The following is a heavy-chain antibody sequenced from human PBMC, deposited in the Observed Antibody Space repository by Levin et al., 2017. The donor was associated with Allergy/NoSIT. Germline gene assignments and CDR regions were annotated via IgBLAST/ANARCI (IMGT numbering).Heavy chain of an antibody. Sequence: SETLSLTCTVSGASISSGHYYWSWIRQPPGKGLEWIGHSYYSGTAYYNPSLKSRLTISVDTSQNQFSLNLSSVTAADTAVYYCARVRNAGGRGWFDSWGQGTLVTVSS. CDR1: GASISSGHYY. D-gene: IGHD2-8*02. V-gene: IGHV4-31*03. J-gene: IGHJ5*01. CDR2: SYYSGTA. CDR3: ARVRNAGGRGWFDS.